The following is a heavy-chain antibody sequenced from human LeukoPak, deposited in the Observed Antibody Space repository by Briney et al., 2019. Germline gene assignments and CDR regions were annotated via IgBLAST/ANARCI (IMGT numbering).Heavy chain of an antibody. D-gene: IGHD3-10*01. CDR2: INPSSGGT. J-gene: IGHJ5*02. Sequence: ASVKVSCKASGYTFTGYYMHWVRQAPGQGLEWMGWINPSSGGTNYAQKFQGRVTMTRDTSISTAYMELSRLRSDDTAVYYCARDYGSGSHNWFDPWGQGTLVTVSS. CDR1: GYTFTGYY. CDR3: ARDYGSGSHNWFDP. V-gene: IGHV1-2*02.